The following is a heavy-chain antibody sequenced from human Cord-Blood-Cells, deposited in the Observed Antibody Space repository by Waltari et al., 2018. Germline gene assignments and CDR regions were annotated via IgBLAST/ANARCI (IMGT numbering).Heavy chain of an antibody. Sequence: QVQLVQSGAEVKKPGASVKVSCKASGYTFTSYGISWVRQAPGQGLEWMGWISAYNGNTNYAQKLQGRVTRTTDTSTSTAYMELRSLRSDDTAVYYCARDTLVGYCSGGSCYSNFDSWGQGTLVTVSS. CDR1: GYTFTSYG. V-gene: IGHV1-18*01. J-gene: IGHJ4*02. CDR2: ISAYNGNT. CDR3: ARDTLVGYCSGGSCYSNFDS. D-gene: IGHD2-15*01.